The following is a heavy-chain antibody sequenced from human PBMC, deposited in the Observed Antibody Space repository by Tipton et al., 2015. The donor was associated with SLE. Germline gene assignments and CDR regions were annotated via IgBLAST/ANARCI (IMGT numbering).Heavy chain of an antibody. J-gene: IGHJ4*02. Sequence: TLSLTCAVYGGSFSGYYWSWIRQPPGKGLEWIGEINHSGSTNYNPSLKSRVTISVDTSKNQFSLKLSSVTAADTAVYYCARLPRVVVAANFDYWGQGTLVTVSS. CDR2: INHSGST. CDR1: GGSFSGYY. CDR3: ARLPRVVVAANFDY. D-gene: IGHD2-15*01. V-gene: IGHV4-34*01.